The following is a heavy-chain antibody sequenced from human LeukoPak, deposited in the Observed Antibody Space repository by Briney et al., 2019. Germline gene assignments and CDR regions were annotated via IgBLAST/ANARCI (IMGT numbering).Heavy chain of an antibody. CDR3: AREAGGPYYYDSSGYLGSDY. V-gene: IGHV1-69*13. Sequence: ASVKVSCKASGGTFSSYAISWVRQAPGQGLEWMGGIIPIFGTANYAQKFQGRVTITADESTSTAYMELSSLRAEDTAVYYCAREAGGPYYYDSSGYLGSDYWGQGTLVTVSS. D-gene: IGHD3-22*01. J-gene: IGHJ4*02. CDR2: IIPIFGTA. CDR1: GGTFSSYA.